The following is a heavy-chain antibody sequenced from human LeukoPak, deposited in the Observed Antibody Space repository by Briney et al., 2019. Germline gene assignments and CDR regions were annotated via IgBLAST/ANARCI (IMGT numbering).Heavy chain of an antibody. D-gene: IGHD6-6*01. V-gene: IGHV4-4*09. CDR3: ARTSSSSPFYYYYYMDV. J-gene: IGHJ6*03. CDR2: IYTSGST. Sequence: SETLSLTCTVSGGSISSYYWSWIRQPPGKGLEWMGYIYTSGSTNYNPSLKSRVTISVDTSKNQFSLKLSSVTAADTAVYYCARTSSSSPFYYYYYMDVWGKGTTVTVSS. CDR1: GGSISSYY.